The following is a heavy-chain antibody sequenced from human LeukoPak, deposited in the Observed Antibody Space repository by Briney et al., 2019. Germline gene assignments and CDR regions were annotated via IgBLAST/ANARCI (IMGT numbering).Heavy chain of an antibody. CDR1: GDSVSSNSAA. Sequence: PSQTLSLTCAISGDSVSSNSAAWNWIRQSPSRGLEWLGRTYYRSKWYNDYAVSVKSRITINPDTSKNQFSLQLNSVAPEDTAVYYCARGNNPIAVAGPFDYWGQGTLVTVSS. V-gene: IGHV6-1*01. CDR2: TYYRSKWYN. J-gene: IGHJ4*02. CDR3: ARGNNPIAVAGPFDY. D-gene: IGHD6-19*01.